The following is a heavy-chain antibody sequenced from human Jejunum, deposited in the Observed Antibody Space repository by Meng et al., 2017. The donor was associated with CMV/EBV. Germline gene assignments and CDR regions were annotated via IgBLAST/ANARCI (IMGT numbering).Heavy chain of an antibody. J-gene: IGHJ5*02. Sequence: GVTFSSYNMNWVRQAPGKGLEWVSSISGNSNYIFYRDSVEGRFTISRDNAKNSLFLQMNSLRAEDSAVYYCARDMVWGDPNSFDAWGQGTLVTVSS. CDR1: GVTFSSYN. CDR3: ARDMVWGDPNSFDA. CDR2: ISGNSNYI. D-gene: IGHD3-10*01. V-gene: IGHV3-21*01.